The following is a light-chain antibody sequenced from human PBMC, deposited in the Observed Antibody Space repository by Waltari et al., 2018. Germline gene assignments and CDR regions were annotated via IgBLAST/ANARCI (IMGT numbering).Light chain of an antibody. Sequence: QSVLTQAPSASGTPEQRVTISCSGSTSDIGSNRVNWYQQLPGTAPKLLIYANNQRPSGVPDRFSGSTSGTSASLAIRGLQSDDEAAYYCATWDDSLNGPVFGGGTKLTVL. CDR1: TSDIGSNR. CDR2: ANN. V-gene: IGLV1-44*01. CDR3: ATWDDSLNGPV. J-gene: IGLJ2*01.